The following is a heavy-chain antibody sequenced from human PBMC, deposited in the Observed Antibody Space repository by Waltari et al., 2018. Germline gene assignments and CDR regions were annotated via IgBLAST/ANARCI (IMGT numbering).Heavy chain of an antibody. CDR1: GYSFTSYW. J-gene: IGHJ6*02. CDR3: AVNLGNYYYYGMDV. V-gene: IGHV5-51*01. Sequence: EVQLVQSGAEVKKPGESLKISCKGSGYSFTSYWIGWVRQMPGKGLEWMGFTYPGDADTSDSPSFQGQVIISADKSSSTAYLQWSSLKAADTAMYYCAVNLGNYYYYGMDVWGQGTTVTVSS. CDR2: TYPGDADT.